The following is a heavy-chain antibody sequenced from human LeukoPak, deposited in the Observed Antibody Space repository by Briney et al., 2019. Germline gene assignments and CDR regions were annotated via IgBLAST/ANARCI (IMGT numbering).Heavy chain of an antibody. V-gene: IGHV1-69*13. D-gene: IGHD1-26*01. CDR2: IIPISGTT. J-gene: IGHJ5*02. Sequence: ASLKVSCKTSGGTFTSYAFTWVRQAPGQGLDWMGKIIPISGTTNYAQKFQGRVTFTADESTSTAYMELSSLRSEGTALYYCARKLRLGGNWFDPWGQGTLVTVSS. CDR3: ARKLRLGGNWFDP. CDR1: GGTFTSYA.